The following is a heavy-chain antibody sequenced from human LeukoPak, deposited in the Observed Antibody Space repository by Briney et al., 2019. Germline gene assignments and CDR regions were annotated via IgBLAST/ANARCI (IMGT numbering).Heavy chain of an antibody. Sequence: GGSLRLSCAASRFTFSSYWMSWVRQAPGKGLEWVANIKQDGSEKYYVDSVKGRFAISRDNAKNSLYLQMNSLRAEDTAVYYCAKGGRSSWHGDYWGQGTLVTVSS. J-gene: IGHJ4*02. CDR2: IKQDGSEK. CDR1: RFTFSSYW. CDR3: AKGGRSSWHGDY. V-gene: IGHV3-7*01. D-gene: IGHD6-13*01.